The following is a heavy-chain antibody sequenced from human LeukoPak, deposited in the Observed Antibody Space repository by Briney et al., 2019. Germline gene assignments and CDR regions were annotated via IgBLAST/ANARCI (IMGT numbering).Heavy chain of an antibody. D-gene: IGHD5-18*01. CDR3: ARASPKYSYGPDAFDI. CDR1: GYTFTSYG. CDR2: ISAYNGNT. J-gene: IGHJ3*02. Sequence: ASVKVSCKASGYTFTSYGISWVRQAPGQGLEWMGWISAYNGNTNYAQKLQGRVTMTTDTSTSTAYMELRSLRSDDTAVYYCARASPKYSYGPDAFDIWGQGTMVTVSS. V-gene: IGHV1-18*01.